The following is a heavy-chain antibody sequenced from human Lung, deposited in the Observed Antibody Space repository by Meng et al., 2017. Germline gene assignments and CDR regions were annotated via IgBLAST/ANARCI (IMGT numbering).Heavy chain of an antibody. CDR3: TNDRLNH. V-gene: IGHV3-74*01. Sequence: VPWVESGGGLVPPVGSMRLSCAASGFTFTDHWMHWVRQGPGKGLVWVSRINRDGTKPTYADSVKGRFTISRDNAKNTLYLQMNNLRAEDTAFYYCTNDRLNHWGQGALVTVSS. CDR2: INRDGTKP. CDR1: GFTFTDHW. J-gene: IGHJ1*01. D-gene: IGHD1-1*01.